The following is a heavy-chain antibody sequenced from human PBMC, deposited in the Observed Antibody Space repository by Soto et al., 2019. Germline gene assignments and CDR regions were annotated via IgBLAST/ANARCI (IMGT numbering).Heavy chain of an antibody. Sequence: EVQLVESGGGLVKPGGSLRLSCAASGFTFGTYTMNWVRQVPGKGLEWVSSIGTTSSYIYYADSVRGRFTISRDNAGGSLYLQMSSLRAEDTAVYYCARVMCGDCSSYYYYSMDVWGKGTTVTVSS. V-gene: IGHV3-21*01. CDR2: IGTTSSYI. D-gene: IGHD2-21*02. J-gene: IGHJ6*03. CDR3: ARVMCGDCSSYYYYSMDV. CDR1: GFTFGTYT.